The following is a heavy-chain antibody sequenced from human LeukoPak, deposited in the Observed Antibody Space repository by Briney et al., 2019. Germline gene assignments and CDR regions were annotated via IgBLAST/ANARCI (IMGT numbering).Heavy chain of an antibody. Sequence: GGSLRLSCAASGFTFSSYSMNWVRQAPGKGLEWVSYISSSSSTIYYADSVKGRFTISRDNAKNSLYLQMNSLRAKDTAVYYCARDPDPQYYDILTGYYNYYYYMDVWGKGTTVTVSS. J-gene: IGHJ6*03. CDR1: GFTFSSYS. D-gene: IGHD3-9*01. CDR3: ARDPDPQYYDILTGYYNYYYYMDV. CDR2: ISSSSSTI. V-gene: IGHV3-48*01.